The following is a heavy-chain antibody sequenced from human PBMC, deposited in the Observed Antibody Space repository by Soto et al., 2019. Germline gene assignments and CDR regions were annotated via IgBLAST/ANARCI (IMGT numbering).Heavy chain of an antibody. V-gene: IGHV1-46*01. CDR1: GYTFTSHY. CDR2: INPSAGST. CDR3: ATPPGY. J-gene: IGHJ4*01. Sequence: ASVKVSCKASGYTFTSHYMHWVRQAPAQGLELMGLINPSAGSTSYPQSFQGRVTMTRDTSTSTVCMDLSSLRSEETGIYYCATPPGYWGQGTLVTVSS.